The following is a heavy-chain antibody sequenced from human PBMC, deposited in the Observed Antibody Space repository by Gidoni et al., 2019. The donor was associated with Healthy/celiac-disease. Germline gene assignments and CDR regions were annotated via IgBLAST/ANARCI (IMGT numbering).Heavy chain of an antibody. CDR3: ASCYSVSYSRYYYYGMDV. CDR1: GFTFSRNS. J-gene: IGHJ6*02. CDR2: ISISSSTI. Sequence: EVQLVETGGGLVQHGGYQKLSSEAAGFTFSRNSMNWVRQAPGMGLECVSYISISSSTIFYADSVKGRFTISRDTAKNSLYLQMNSLSDEDTAVYYCASCYSVSYSRYYYYGMDVWGQGTTVTVSS. D-gene: IGHD1-26*01. V-gene: IGHV3-48*02.